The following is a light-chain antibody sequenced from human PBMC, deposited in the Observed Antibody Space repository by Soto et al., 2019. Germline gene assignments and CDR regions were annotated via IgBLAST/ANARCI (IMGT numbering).Light chain of an antibody. J-gene: IGKJ4*01. V-gene: IGKV1-12*01. CDR3: QQANSFPLT. Sequence: LMSQSPSAVAASTAYGVTTTSRASQGISSYLAWYQQKPGKAPKLLIYAASSLQSGVPSRFSGSGSGTDFTLTISSLQPEDSATYYCQQANSFPLTFGGGTKV. CDR1: QGISSY. CDR2: AAS.